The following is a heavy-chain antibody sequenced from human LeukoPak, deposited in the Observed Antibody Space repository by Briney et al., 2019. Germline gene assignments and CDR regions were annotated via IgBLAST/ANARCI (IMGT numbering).Heavy chain of an antibody. V-gene: IGHV4-39*07. J-gene: IGHJ4*02. CDR1: GGSISSSFYY. CDR3: ARARYSSARNGLDY. D-gene: IGHD6-19*01. Sequence: SETLSLTCTVSGGSISSSFYYWGWIRQPPGKGLEWIGSIDYSGSTYYNPSLRSRITISGDTSKNQFSLKLSSVTAADTAVYYCARARYSSARNGLDYWGQGTLVTVSS. CDR2: IDYSGST.